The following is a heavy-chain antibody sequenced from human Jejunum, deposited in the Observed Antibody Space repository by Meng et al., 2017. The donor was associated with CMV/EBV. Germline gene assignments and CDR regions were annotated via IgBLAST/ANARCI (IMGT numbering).Heavy chain of an antibody. V-gene: IGHV3-30*03. CDR2: TSYDGSDK. J-gene: IGHJ4*02. Sequence: CVDSGLSFSRYAMHWVRQPPGKGLEWMAVTSYDGSDKFYADSVKGRFTVSRDNSRNTLYLDLSSLKTEDTAVYYCSTDLDGGYRFNYWGQGTLVTVSS. CDR1: GLSFSRYA. D-gene: IGHD5-12*01. CDR3: STDLDGGYRFNY.